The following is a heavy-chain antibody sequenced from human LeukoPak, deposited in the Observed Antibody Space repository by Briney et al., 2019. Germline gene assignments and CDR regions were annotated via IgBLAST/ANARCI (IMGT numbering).Heavy chain of an antibody. CDR3: ARDSSSWYSSFRKYYFDY. CDR2: IKQDGSEK. Sequence: GGSLRLSCAASGFTFSSYWMSWVRQAPGKGLEWVANIKQDGSEKYYVDSVKGRFTISRDNAKNSLYLQMNSLRAEDTAVYYCARDSSSWYSSFRKYYFDYWGQGTLVTVSS. V-gene: IGHV3-7*01. CDR1: GFTFSSYW. J-gene: IGHJ4*02. D-gene: IGHD6-13*01.